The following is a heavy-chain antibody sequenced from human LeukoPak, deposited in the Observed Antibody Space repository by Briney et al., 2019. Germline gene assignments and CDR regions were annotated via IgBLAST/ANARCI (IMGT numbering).Heavy chain of an antibody. J-gene: IGHJ4*02. D-gene: IGHD6-13*01. CDR2: IYYSGST. Sequence: SETLSLTCTVSGGSISSSSYYWGWIRQPPGKGLEWIGSIYYSGSTYYNPSLKSRVTISVDTSKNQFSLKLSSVTAADTAVYHCASYLRVAAALFDYWGQGTLVTVSS. CDR1: GGSISSSSYY. V-gene: IGHV4-39*01. CDR3: ASYLRVAAALFDY.